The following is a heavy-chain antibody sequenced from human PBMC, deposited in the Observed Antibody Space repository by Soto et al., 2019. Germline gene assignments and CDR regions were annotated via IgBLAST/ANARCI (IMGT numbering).Heavy chain of an antibody. V-gene: IGHV3-30-3*01. D-gene: IGHD1-1*01. CDR1: GFTFSSYA. J-gene: IGHJ6*02. CDR3: ARAPGGTHSYYYCMDV. CDR2: ISYDGSNK. Sequence: QVQLVESGGGVVQPGRSLRLSCAASGFTFSSYAMHWVRQAPGKGLEWVAVISYDGSNKYYADSVKGRFTISRDNSKNTLYLQMNSLRAEDTAVYYWARAPGGTHSYYYCMDVWGQGTTVTVSS.